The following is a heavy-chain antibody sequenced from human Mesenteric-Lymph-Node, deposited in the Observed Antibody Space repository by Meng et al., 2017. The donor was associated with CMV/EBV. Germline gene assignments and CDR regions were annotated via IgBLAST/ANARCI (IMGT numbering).Heavy chain of an antibody. V-gene: IGHV4-34*01. CDR3: ARRMTTVAKGYMDV. D-gene: IGHD4-11*01. CDR1: GGSFSGYD. Sequence: GSLRLSCAVYGGSFSGYDWTWIRQSPGKGLEWIGEINHRGSTNYNPSLKSRLTISLDTSKNQFSLKLKSVTAADTAVYYCARRMTTVAKGYMDVWGQGTTVTVSS. CDR2: INHRGST. J-gene: IGHJ6*03.